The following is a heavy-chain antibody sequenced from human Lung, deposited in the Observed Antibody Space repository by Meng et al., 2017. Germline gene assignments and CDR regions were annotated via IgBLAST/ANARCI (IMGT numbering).Heavy chain of an antibody. Sequence: QVQLVESGGGVVQPGRSLRLACAASGFTFSSYGMQWVRQAQGKGLEWVAVIWYDGSNKYYADSVKGRFTISRDNSKNTLYLQMNSLRAEDTAVYYCARGRYSSSSAVVDYWGQGTLVTVSS. D-gene: IGHD6-13*01. V-gene: IGHV3-33*01. J-gene: IGHJ4*02. CDR3: ARGRYSSSSAVVDY. CDR1: GFTFSSYG. CDR2: IWYDGSNK.